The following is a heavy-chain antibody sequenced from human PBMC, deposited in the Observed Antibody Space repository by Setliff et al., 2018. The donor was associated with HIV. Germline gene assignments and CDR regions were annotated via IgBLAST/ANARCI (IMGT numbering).Heavy chain of an antibody. CDR3: ARHYGPIGYFDY. J-gene: IGHJ4*02. V-gene: IGHV2-5*02. CDR2: IYWDDDK. Sequence: SGPTLVNPTQTLTLTCTFSAFSLTSTGVAVGWIRQPPGKALEWLALIYWDDDKHYTPSLKSRLTISSDTSKNHFSLKLRSATAAATAVYYCARHYGPIGYFDYWGQGALVTVSS. CDR1: AFSLTSTGVA. D-gene: IGHD4-17*01.